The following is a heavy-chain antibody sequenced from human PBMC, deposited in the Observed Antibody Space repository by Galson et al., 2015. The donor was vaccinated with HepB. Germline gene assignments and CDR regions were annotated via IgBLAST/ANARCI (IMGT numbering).Heavy chain of an antibody. CDR2: IYYSGST. CDR1: GGSISSYY. V-gene: IGHV4-59*08. J-gene: IGHJ4*02. Sequence: LSLTCTVSGGSISSYYWSWIRQPPGKGLEWIGYIYYSGSTNYNPSLKSRVTISVDTSKNQFSLKLSSVTAAGTAVYYCARQTAYCGGDCWAELGYFDYWGQGTLVTVSS. CDR3: ARQTAYCGGDCWAELGYFDY. D-gene: IGHD2-21*02.